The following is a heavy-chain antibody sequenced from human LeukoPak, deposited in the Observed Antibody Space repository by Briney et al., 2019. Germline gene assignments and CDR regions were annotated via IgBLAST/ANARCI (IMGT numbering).Heavy chain of an antibody. CDR2: IYYSGST. D-gene: IGHD3/OR15-3a*01. CDR3: ARRTGYYDGFDY. CDR1: GGSINNYY. J-gene: IGHJ4*02. V-gene: IGHV4-59*01. Sequence: SETLSLTCTVSGGSINNYYWSGIRQPPGKELELIGYIYYSGSTNYNPSLKSRVTMSVDTSKNQFSLKVNSVTAADTAVYYCARRTGYYDGFDYWGQGTLVTVSS.